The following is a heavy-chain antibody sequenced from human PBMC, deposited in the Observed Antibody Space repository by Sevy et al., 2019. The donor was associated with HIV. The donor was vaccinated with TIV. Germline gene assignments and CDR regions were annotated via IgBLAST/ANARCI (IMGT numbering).Heavy chain of an antibody. J-gene: IGHJ6*02. CDR3: ASSRGITSPYYYGMDV. D-gene: IGHD3-10*01. CDR2: IKPNSGGT. CDR1: GYTFIGYY. Sequence: ASVKVSCKASGYTFIGYYMHWVRQAPGQGLEYMGWIKPNSGGTNYTQKFQGRVTMTRDTSINTAYMELSSLGSDDTAVYYCASSRGITSPYYYGMDVWGQGTTVTVSS. V-gene: IGHV1-2*02.